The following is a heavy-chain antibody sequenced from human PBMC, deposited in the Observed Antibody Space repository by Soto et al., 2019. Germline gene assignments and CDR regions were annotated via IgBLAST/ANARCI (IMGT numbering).Heavy chain of an antibody. CDR1: GFSSSDYW. CDR2: IIQDGRAI. Sequence: GGSLRLSCAASGFSSSDYWMSWVRQAPGRGLEWVAHIIQDGRAIYYVDSVRGRFTISRDSAGNSVFLEMHRLRVEDTAVYYCARGGELSLLPLDYWGLGTLVTVSS. D-gene: IGHD2-15*01. J-gene: IGHJ4*02. V-gene: IGHV3-7*03. CDR3: ARGGELSLLPLDY.